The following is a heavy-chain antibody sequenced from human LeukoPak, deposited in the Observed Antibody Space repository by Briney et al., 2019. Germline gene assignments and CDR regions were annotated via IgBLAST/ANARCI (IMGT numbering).Heavy chain of an antibody. J-gene: IGHJ4*02. Sequence: SETLSLTCTVSDGSISSYYWSWIRQPPGKGLEWIGYIYYSGSTRSTNSNPSLTSRVSISIDTSKNQFSLELTSVTAADTAVYYCARALTKSHVYPFDYWGQGTLVTVSS. V-gene: IGHV4-59*01. CDR2: IYYSGSTRST. CDR1: DGSISSYY. CDR3: ARALTKSHVYPFDY. D-gene: IGHD2-2*02.